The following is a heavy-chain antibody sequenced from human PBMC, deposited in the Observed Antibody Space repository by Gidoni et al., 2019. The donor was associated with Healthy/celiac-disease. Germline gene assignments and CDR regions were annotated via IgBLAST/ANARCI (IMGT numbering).Heavy chain of an antibody. D-gene: IGHD3-9*01. CDR3: ARDALTLRYFDWSKSPNYYYGMDV. CDR2: IIPIFGTA. V-gene: IGHV1-69*01. Sequence: QVQLVQSGAEVTKPGSSVQVSCKASGGRFSSYAISLVRQAPGQGLEWMGGIIPIFGTANYAQKFQGRVTITADESTSTAYMELSSLRSEDTAVYYCARDALTLRYFDWSKSPNYYYGMDVWGQGTTVTVSS. CDR1: GGRFSSYA. J-gene: IGHJ6*02.